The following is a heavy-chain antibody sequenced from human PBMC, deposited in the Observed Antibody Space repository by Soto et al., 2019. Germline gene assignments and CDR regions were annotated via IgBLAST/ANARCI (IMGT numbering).Heavy chain of an antibody. CDR1: GFTFSSYG. CDR2: ISYDGSNK. Sequence: QVQLVESGGGVVQPGKCLRLSCAGSGFTFSSYGMDWVRQAPGKGLEWVAVISYDGSNKYYADSVKGRFTISRDNSKNTLYLQMSSLRADDTAVYYCAKDRMGAGVRGYFDYWGQGTLVTVSS. CDR3: AKDRMGAGVRGYFDY. D-gene: IGHD3-10*01. V-gene: IGHV3-30*18. J-gene: IGHJ4*02.